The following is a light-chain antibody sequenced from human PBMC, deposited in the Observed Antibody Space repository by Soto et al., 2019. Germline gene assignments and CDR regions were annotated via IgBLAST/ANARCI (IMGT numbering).Light chain of an antibody. J-gene: IGKJ1*01. CDR2: DAS. V-gene: IGKV3-11*01. CDR3: KRTWT. CDR1: QSVSSY. Sequence: EIVLTQSPATLSLSPGERATLSCRASQSVSSYLAWYQQKPGQAPRLLIYDASNRATGIPARFSGSGSGTDFTLTISSLEPEDFAVYYSKRTWTFGQGTKVEIK.